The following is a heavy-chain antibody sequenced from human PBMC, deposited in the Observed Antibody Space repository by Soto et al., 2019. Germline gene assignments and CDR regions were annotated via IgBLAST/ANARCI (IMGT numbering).Heavy chain of an antibody. D-gene: IGHD3-10*01. CDR1: GGSISSYY. J-gene: IGHJ4*02. Sequence: KASEPLSLTCTVSGGSISSYYWRWIRQPPGKGLEWIAYIYYSGSTNYNPSLKSRVTISVDTSKNHFSLKLSSVTAADTAVYYCARPWHYYYCHLDYWGQGTLVTVSS. V-gene: IGHV4-59*01. CDR2: IYYSGST. CDR3: ARPWHYYYCHLDY.